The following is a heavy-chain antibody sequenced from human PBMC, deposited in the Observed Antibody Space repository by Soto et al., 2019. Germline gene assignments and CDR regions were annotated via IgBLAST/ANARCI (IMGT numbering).Heavy chain of an antibody. D-gene: IGHD2-21*02. CDR1: GGSISSSGYF. CDR2: IYYSGST. J-gene: IGHJ5*02. CDR3: ARHPSDFWFDP. V-gene: IGHV4-39*01. Sequence: SETRSLTYTVSGGSISSSGYFWCWLRQPPGKGLELIGSIYYSGSTYYNPSLKSRVTVSVDTSKNQFSLKLSSVTAADTAVYYCARHPSDFWFDPWGQGTLVTVS.